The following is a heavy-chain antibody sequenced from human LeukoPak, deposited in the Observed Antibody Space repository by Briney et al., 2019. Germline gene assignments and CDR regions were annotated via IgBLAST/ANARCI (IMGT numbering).Heavy chain of an antibody. CDR2: IIPIFGTA. J-gene: IGHJ3*02. Sequence: SVKVSCKTSGGTFSKYTISWVRQAPGQGLEWMGGIIPIFGTANYAQKFQGRVTITADESTSTAYMELSSLRSEDTAVYYCARVGGIVVVPAAMAPDDAFDIWGQGTMVTVSS. CDR3: ARVGGIVVVPAAMAPDDAFDI. CDR1: GGTFSKYT. D-gene: IGHD2-2*01. V-gene: IGHV1-69*13.